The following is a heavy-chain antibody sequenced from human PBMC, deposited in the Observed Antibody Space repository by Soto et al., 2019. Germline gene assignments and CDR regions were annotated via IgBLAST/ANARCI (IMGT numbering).Heavy chain of an antibody. CDR1: GYSFAGYW. V-gene: IGHV5-10-1*01. CDR3: ARQIYDSDTGPNFKYYFDS. CDR2: IDPSDSQT. Sequence: GESLKISCKGSGYSFAGYWITWVRQKPGKGLEWMGRIDPSDSQTYYSPSFRGHVTISVTKSITTVFLQWSSLRASDTAMYYCARQIYDSDTGPNFKYYFDSWGQGTPVTVSS. J-gene: IGHJ4*02. D-gene: IGHD3-22*01.